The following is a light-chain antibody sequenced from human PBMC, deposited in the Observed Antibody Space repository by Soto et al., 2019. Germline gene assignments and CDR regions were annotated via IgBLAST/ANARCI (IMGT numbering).Light chain of an antibody. V-gene: IGKV3-20*01. J-gene: IGKJ1*01. CDR1: QSVDSSY. Sequence: EIVLTQSPDTLSLSPGERATLSCRASQSVDSSYLAWYQQKPGQAPRLLIYGASRRATAIPDRFSGSGSGTDFTLTISRLEPEDFTVYYCQQLDFSPWTFGQGTKVEI. CDR2: GAS. CDR3: QQLDFSPWT.